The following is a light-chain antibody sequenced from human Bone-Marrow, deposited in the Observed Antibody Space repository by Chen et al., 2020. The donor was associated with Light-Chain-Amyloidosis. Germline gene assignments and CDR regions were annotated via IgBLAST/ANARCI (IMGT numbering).Light chain of an antibody. CDR2: MAS. CDR3: QQYNGA. V-gene: IGKV1-5*03. CDR1: QSISSW. J-gene: IGKJ1*01. Sequence: DIQMTQSPSTLSASVGDRVTIPCRASQSISSWLAWYQQKPGKVPTVLIHMASTLESGVPSRFSGSGSGTEFTLTISSRQPDDFATYYCQQYNGAFGQGTKVEIK.